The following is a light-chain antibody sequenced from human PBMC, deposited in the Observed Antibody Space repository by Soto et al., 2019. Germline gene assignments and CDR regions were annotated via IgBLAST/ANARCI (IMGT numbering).Light chain of an antibody. CDR1: SSNIGKTF. CDR3: AAWDTSLHALI. J-gene: IGLJ2*01. CDR2: DNY. Sequence: QSVLPQPPAVSAAPGQKVTISCSGTSSNIGKTFVSWYQHLPGTAPKLLIYDNYKRPSGIPDRFSGSKSGTSATLGFTGLQTGDEADYYCAAWDTSLHALILGGGTQLTVL. V-gene: IGLV1-51*01.